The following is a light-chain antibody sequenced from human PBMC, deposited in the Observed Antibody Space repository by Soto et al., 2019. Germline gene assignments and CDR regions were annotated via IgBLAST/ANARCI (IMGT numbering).Light chain of an antibody. Sequence: DIPMTQSTSSLSASLGDRVTITCRASQSISSYLNWYQQKPGKAPKLLIYAASTLQSGVPSGFSGSGSGTDFALTISSLQPEDFATYFCQQSYTTPQSWTFGQGTKVDIK. CDR2: AAS. CDR3: QQSYTTPQSWT. CDR1: QSISSY. V-gene: IGKV1-39*01. J-gene: IGKJ1*01.